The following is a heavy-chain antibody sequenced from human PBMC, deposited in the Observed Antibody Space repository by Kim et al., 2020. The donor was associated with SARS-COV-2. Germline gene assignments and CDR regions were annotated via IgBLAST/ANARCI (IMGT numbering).Heavy chain of an antibody. CDR3: AKVRWGLQWLALDY. D-gene: IGHD6-19*01. CDR2: ISGSGGST. V-gene: IGHV3-23*01. J-gene: IGHJ4*02. CDR1: GFTFSSYA. Sequence: GGSLRLSCAASGFTFSSYAMSWVRQAPGKGLEWVSAISGSGGSTYYADSVKGRFTISRDNSKNTLYLQMNSPRAEDTAVYYCAKVRWGLQWLALDYWGQGTLVTVSS.